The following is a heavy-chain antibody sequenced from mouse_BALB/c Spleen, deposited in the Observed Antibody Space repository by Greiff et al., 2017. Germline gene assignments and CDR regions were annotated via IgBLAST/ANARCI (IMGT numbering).Heavy chain of an antibody. CDR1: GYTFTSYY. CDR2: IYPGNVNT. V-gene: IGHV1S56*01. J-gene: IGHJ1*01. Sequence: QVQLQQSGPELVKPGASVRISCKASGYTFTSYYIHWVKQRPGQGLEWIGWIYPGNVNTKYNEKFKGKSTLTADKSSNTAYMQLSSLTSEDSAVYFCARSGYYGSSSYWYFDVWGAGTTVTVSS. CDR3: ARSGYYGSSSYWYFDV. D-gene: IGHD1-1*01.